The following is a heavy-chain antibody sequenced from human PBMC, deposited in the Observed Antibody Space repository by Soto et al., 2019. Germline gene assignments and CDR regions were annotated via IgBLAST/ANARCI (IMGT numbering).Heavy chain of an antibody. CDR3: AKGGALLWFGESAYFDY. Sequence: EVQLLESGGGFVQPGGSLRLSCAASGFTFSSYAMSWVRQAPGKGLEWVSAISGSGGSTYYADSVKGRFTISRDNSKCTLSLQMNSLRADDTAVYYCAKGGALLWFGESAYFDYWGQGTLVTVSS. CDR2: ISGSGGST. CDR1: GFTFSSYA. D-gene: IGHD3-10*01. J-gene: IGHJ4*02. V-gene: IGHV3-23*01.